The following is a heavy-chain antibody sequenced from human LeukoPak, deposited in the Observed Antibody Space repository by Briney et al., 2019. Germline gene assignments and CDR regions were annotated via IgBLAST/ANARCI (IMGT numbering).Heavy chain of an antibody. J-gene: IGHJ4*02. CDR2: IYYSGST. V-gene: IGHV4-39*01. CDR1: GGSISSSSYY. D-gene: IGHD3-22*01. Sequence: PSETLSLTCTVSGGSISSSSYYWGWTRQPPGKGLEWIGSIYYSGSTYYNPSLKSRVTISVDTSKNQFSLKLSSVTAADTAVYYCARFDSSGYYGYFDCWGQGTLVTVSS. CDR3: ARFDSSGYYGYFDC.